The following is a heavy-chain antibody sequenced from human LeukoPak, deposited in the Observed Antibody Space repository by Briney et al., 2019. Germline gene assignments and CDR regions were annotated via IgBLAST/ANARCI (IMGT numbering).Heavy chain of an antibody. CDR3: ARGVPAAFNWFDP. V-gene: IGHV4-30-4*08. J-gene: IGHJ5*02. D-gene: IGHD2-2*01. CDR2: IYYSGSI. CDR1: GGSISSGDYY. Sequence: TLSLTCTVSGGSISSGDYYWSWIRQPPGKGLEWIGYIYYSGSIYYNPSLKSRVTISVDTSKNQFSLKLSSVTAADTAVYYCARGVPAAFNWFDPWGQGTLVTVSS.